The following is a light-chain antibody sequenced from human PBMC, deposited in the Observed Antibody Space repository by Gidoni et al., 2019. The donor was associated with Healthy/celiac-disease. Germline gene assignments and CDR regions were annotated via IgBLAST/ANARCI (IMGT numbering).Light chain of an antibody. Sequence: DMQMTQSPASLSASVGDRVTINCRASQSISSYLNWYQQKPGKAPKLLIYAASSLQSGVPSRFSGSGSGTDFTLTISSLQPEDFATYYCQQSYSTRLTFGGGTKVEIK. CDR2: AAS. CDR1: QSISSY. J-gene: IGKJ4*01. V-gene: IGKV1-39*01. CDR3: QQSYSTRLT.